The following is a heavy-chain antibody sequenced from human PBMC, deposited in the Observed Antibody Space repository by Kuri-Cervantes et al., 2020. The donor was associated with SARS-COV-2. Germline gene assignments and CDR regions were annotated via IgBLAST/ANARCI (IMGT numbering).Heavy chain of an antibody. Sequence: GESLKISCAASGFTFSSYSMNWVRQAPGKGLEYVSAISSNGGSTYYADSVKGRFTISRDNAKNSLYLQMNSLRAEDTAVYYCARDPGSTIFGVVIIPSDAFDIWGQGTMVTVSS. CDR1: GFTFSSYS. CDR2: ISSNGGST. D-gene: IGHD3-3*01. J-gene: IGHJ3*02. V-gene: IGHV3-64*02. CDR3: ARDPGSTIFGVVIIPSDAFDI.